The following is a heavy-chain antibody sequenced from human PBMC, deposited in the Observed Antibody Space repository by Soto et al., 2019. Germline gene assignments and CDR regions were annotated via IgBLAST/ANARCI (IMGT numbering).Heavy chain of an antibody. CDR1: GGSGSGSD. CDR3: AKAGSYSGSSGRFDQ. V-gene: IGHV4-59*02. CDR2: IFYSGAT. Sequence: SETLSLTCNVSGGSGSGSDWSWIRQSPGTGLEWIGYIFYSGATKYNPSLESRVTIMVDCSKDEFFLKLTSVTRADTAVYYCAKAGSYSGSSGRFDQWGQGILVTVSS. J-gene: IGHJ4*02. D-gene: IGHD3-22*01.